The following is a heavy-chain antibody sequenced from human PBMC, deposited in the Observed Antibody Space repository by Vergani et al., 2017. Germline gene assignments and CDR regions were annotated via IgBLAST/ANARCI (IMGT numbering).Heavy chain of an antibody. CDR2: INHSGST. CDR3: ARVQELYDFWSGYRVRYYYFMDV. Sequence: QVQLQQWGAGLLKPSETLSLTCAVYGGSFSGYYWSWIRQPPGKGLELVGEINHSGSTHYNPSLKSRVTISVDTSKNQFSLKLSSVTAADAAVYYCARVQELYDFWSGYRVRYYYFMDVWGKGTTVTVSS. D-gene: IGHD3-3*01. J-gene: IGHJ6*03. CDR1: GGSFSGYY. V-gene: IGHV4-34*01.